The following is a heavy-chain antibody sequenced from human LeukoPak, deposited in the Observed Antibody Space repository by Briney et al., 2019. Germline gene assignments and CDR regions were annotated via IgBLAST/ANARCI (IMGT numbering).Heavy chain of an antibody. CDR2: ISSSGSTI. D-gene: IGHD1-1*01. V-gene: IGHV3-48*04. CDR3: ARDWNTLADY. CDR1: GFTFSSYS. Sequence: GGSLRLSCAASGFTFSSYSMNWVRQAPGKGLEWVSYISSSGSTIYYADSVKGRFTISRDNAKKSLYLQMNSLRAEDTAVYYCARDWNTLADYWGQGTLVTVSS. J-gene: IGHJ4*02.